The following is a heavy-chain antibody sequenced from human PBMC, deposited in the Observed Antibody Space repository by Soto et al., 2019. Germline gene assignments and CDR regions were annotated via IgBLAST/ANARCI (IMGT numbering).Heavy chain of an antibody. V-gene: IGHV4-34*01. D-gene: IGHD6-13*01. J-gene: IGHJ4*02. CDR2: INHSGST. Sequence: SETLSLTCAVYGGSFSGYYWSWIRQPPGKGLEWIGEINHSGSTNYNPSLKSRVTISVDTSKNQFSLKLSSVTAADTAVYYCARENVPKEGIAAAGPFDYWGQGTLVTVSS. CDR1: GGSFSGYY. CDR3: ARENVPKEGIAAAGPFDY.